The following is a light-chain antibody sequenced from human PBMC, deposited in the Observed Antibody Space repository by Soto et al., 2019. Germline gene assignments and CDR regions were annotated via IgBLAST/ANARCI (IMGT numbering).Light chain of an antibody. CDR2: SNN. V-gene: IGLV1-44*01. Sequence: QSVLTQPPSASGTPGQRVTISCSGSSSNIGTYTVNWYQQVPGTAPKLLIYSNNQRPSGVPDRFSGSKSGTSASLAISGLQSVDEADYYCAAWDASLNGVIFGGGTKLTVL. J-gene: IGLJ2*01. CDR1: SSNIGTYT. CDR3: AAWDASLNGVI.